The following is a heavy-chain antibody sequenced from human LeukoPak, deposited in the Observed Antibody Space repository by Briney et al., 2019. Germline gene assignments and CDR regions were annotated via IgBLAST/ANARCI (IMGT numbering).Heavy chain of an antibody. J-gene: IGHJ4*02. Sequence: GGSLRLSCAASGFTFSSSAMRWVRQAPGKGLEWVSSISSSGGSTYYADSVKGRFAVSRDNSKNTLYLQMNSLRAEDTALYFCARKDVLTGYYDNGGQGTPVTASS. CDR3: ARKDVLTGYYDN. D-gene: IGHD3-9*01. V-gene: IGHV3-23*01. CDR1: GFTFSSSA. CDR2: ISSSGGST.